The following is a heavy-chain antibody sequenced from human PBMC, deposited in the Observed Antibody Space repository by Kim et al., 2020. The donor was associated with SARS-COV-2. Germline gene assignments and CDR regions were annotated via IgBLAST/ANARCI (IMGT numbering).Heavy chain of an antibody. J-gene: IGHJ4*02. CDR1: GFTFSSNT. CDR3: ARDIGVIAAREWGFDF. V-gene: IGHV3-30*04. CDR2: ISYDGRNK. D-gene: IGHD6-6*01. Sequence: GGSLRLSCAASGFTFSSNTMHWVRQAPGKGLEWVAVISYDGRNKYYADSVKGRFTFSRDNSKNTLYLQMNSLRAEDTAIYYCARDIGVIAAREWGFDFWGQGTLVTVSS.